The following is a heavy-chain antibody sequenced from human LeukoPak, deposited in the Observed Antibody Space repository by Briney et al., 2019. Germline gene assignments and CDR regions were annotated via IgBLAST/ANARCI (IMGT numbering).Heavy chain of an antibody. CDR3: ARVVSSGWYVVIDY. V-gene: IGHV3-21*01. J-gene: IGHJ4*02. Sequence: GGSLRLSCAASGFTFSSYSMNWVRQAPGKGLGWVSSISSSSSYIYYADSVKGRFTISRDNAKNSLYLQMNSLRAEDTAVYYCARVVSSGWYVVIDYWGQGTLVTVSS. D-gene: IGHD6-19*01. CDR2: ISSSSSYI. CDR1: GFTFSSYS.